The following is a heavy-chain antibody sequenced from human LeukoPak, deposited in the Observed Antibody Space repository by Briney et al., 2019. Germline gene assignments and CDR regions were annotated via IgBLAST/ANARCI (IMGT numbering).Heavy chain of an antibody. V-gene: IGHV1-18*04. CDR1: GYTFTGYY. J-gene: IGHJ4*02. Sequence: ASVKVSCKASGYTFTGYYMHWVRQAPGQGLEWMGWISAYNGNTNYAQELQGRVTMTTDTSTSTAYMELRSLRSDDTAVYYCARERSYYYGSGSFHFDYWGQGTLVTVSS. CDR2: ISAYNGNT. CDR3: ARERSYYYGSGSFHFDY. D-gene: IGHD3-10*01.